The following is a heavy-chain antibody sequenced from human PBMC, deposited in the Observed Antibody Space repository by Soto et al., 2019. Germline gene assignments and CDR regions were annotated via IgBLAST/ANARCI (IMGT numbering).Heavy chain of an antibody. V-gene: IGHV4-39*01. J-gene: IGHJ6*02. CDR1: GGSISSSSYY. CDR2: IYYSGST. Sequence: TSETLSLTCTVSGGSISSSSYYWGWIRQPPGKGLEWIGSIYYSGSTYYNPSLKSRVTISVDTSKNQFSLKLSSVTAADTAVYYCARQIDYSNYPPLWYYYYGMDVWGQGTTVTVSS. D-gene: IGHD4-4*01. CDR3: ARQIDYSNYPPLWYYYYGMDV.